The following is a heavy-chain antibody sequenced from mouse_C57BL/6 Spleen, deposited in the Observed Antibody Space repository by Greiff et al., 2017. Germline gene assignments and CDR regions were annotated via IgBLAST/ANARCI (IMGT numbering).Heavy chain of an antibody. Sequence: QVQLQQPGAELVMPGASVKLSCKASGYTFTSYWMHWVKQRPGQGLEWIGEIDPSDSYTNYNQKFKGKSTLTVDKSSSTAYMQLSSLTSEDSAVYYCARGRGRYVDVWGTGTTVTVSS. J-gene: IGHJ1*03. CDR2: IDPSDSYT. CDR3: ARGRGRYVDV. CDR1: GYTFTSYW. V-gene: IGHV1-69*01. D-gene: IGHD3-3*01.